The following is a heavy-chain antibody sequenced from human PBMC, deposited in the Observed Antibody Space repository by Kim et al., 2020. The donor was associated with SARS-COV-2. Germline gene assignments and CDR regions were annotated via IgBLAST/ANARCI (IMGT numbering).Heavy chain of an antibody. Sequence: ASVKVSCKASGYTFTSYAMHWVRQAPGQRLEWMGWINAGNGNTKYSQKFQGRVTITRETSASTAYMELSSLRSEDTAVYYCARVVGSGWKLGYWGQGTLVTVSS. CDR3: ARVVGSGWKLGY. J-gene: IGHJ4*02. D-gene: IGHD3-22*01. CDR1: GYTFTSYA. V-gene: IGHV1-3*01. CDR2: INAGNGNT.